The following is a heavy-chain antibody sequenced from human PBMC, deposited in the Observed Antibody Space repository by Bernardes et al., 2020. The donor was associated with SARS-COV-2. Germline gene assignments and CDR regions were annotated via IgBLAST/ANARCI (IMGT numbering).Heavy chain of an antibody. J-gene: IGHJ6*02. CDR3: ARGIYDYVWGSYRPLGMDV. V-gene: IGHV1-2*04. D-gene: IGHD3-16*02. Sequence: SPKAACKALCYTFTGYYMDWVRQEPGKGLEWMGWINPNSGETNYAQKFQGWVTMTRDTSISTAYMELSRLRSDDTAVYYCARGIYDYVWGSYRPLGMDVWGQGTTVTVSS. CDR1: CYTFTGYY. CDR2: INPNSGET.